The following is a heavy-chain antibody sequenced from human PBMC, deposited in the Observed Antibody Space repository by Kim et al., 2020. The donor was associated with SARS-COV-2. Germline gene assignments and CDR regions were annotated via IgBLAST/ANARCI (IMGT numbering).Heavy chain of an antibody. Sequence: SETLSLTCTVSGGSISSGGYYWSWIRQHPGKGLEWIGYIYYSGSTYCNPSLKSRVTISVDTSKNQFSLKLSSVTAADTAVYYCARARPRSPYSSGGVIFDYWGQGTLVTVSS. CDR1: GGSISSGGYY. D-gene: IGHD6-19*01. V-gene: IGHV4-31*03. CDR2: IYYSGST. CDR3: ARARPRSPYSSGGVIFDY. J-gene: IGHJ4*02.